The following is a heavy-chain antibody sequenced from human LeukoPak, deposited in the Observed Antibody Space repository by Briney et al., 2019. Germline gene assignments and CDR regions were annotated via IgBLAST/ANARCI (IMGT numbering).Heavy chain of an antibody. CDR2: ISSSSHYI. Sequence: SLRPPCAASAFTFGSSGMNSVRQAPGKRLEWVSFISSSSHYIYYADSVKDRFTISRDNAKDSLYLHLNSLRAEDTAVYYCARDKFSRYYASGSLPDLFDYWGQGTLVTVSS. CDR3: ARDKFSRYYASGSLPDLFDY. CDR1: AFTFGSSG. D-gene: IGHD3-10*01. V-gene: IGHV3-21*01. J-gene: IGHJ4*02.